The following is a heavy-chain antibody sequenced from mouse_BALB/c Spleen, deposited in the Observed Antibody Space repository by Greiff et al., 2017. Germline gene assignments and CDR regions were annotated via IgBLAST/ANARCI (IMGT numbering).Heavy chain of an antibody. CDR3: ARDRDEAITTATYGYFDV. V-gene: IGHV5-4*02. CDR2: ISDGGSYT. Sequence: EVKLMESRGGLVKPGGSLKLSCAASGFTFSDYYMYWVRQTPEKRLEWVATISDGGSYTYYPDSVKGRFTISRDNAKNNLYLQMSSLKSEDTAMYYCARDRDEAITTATYGYFDVWGAGTTVTVSS. CDR1: GFTFSDYY. D-gene: IGHD1-2*01. J-gene: IGHJ1*01.